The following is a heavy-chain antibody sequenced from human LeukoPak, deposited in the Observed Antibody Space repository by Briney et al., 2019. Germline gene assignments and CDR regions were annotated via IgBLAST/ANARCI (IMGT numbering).Heavy chain of an antibody. J-gene: IGHJ3*02. Sequence: GGSLRLSCAASGFTFSNYWMSWVRQAPGRGLEWVANIKQDGSEKYYVDSVKGRFTISRDNAKNSLYLQMNSLRAEDTAVYYCARDTVLAFDIWGQGTMVTVSS. V-gene: IGHV3-7*01. CDR2: IKQDGSEK. CDR1: GFTFSNYW. CDR3: ARDTVLAFDI. D-gene: IGHD2-15*01.